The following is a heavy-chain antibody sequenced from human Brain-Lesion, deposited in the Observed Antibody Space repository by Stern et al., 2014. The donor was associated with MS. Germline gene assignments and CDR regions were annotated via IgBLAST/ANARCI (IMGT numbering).Heavy chain of an antibody. CDR2: IYYSGFT. J-gene: IGHJ4*02. V-gene: IGHV4-39*01. CDR3: ARHDSVPRPSQLYSARDRGPGYFDY. Sequence: QLQLQESGPGLVKPSETLSLTCTVSGGSISSSTYYWAWIRQPPGKGLEWVGNIYYSGFTYYNPSLKSRVTISVAMSKTQFSLKLSSVTAADTAIYYCARHDSVPRPSQLYSARDRGPGYFDYWGQGTLVTVSS. D-gene: IGHD1-26*01. CDR1: GGSISSSTYY.